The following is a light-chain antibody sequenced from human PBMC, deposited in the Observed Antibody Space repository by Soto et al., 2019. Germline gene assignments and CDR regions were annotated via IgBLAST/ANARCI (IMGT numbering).Light chain of an antibody. CDR1: ISDVGTYNY. J-gene: IGLJ3*02. V-gene: IGLV2-11*01. CDR2: DVN. Sequence: QSVLTQPRSVSGSPGQSVTISCTGTISDVGTYNYVSWYQQHPGKAPKLMIYDVNKRPSGVPDRLSGSKSGKTASLTISGLQAEDEADYYCQSYDSSLTGWVFGGGTKLTVL. CDR3: QSYDSSLTGWV.